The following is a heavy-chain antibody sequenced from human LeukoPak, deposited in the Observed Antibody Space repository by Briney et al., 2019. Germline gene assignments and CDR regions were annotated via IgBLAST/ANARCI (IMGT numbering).Heavy chain of an antibody. CDR2: ISSSSSYI. Sequence: GGSLRLSCAASGFTFGICGMTWVRQAPGKGLEWVSSISSSSSYIYYADSVKGRFTISRDNAKNSLYLQMNSLRAEDTAVYYCARGPGIAAAGTGAFDIWGQGTMVTVSS. CDR1: GFTFGICG. V-gene: IGHV3-21*01. CDR3: ARGPGIAAAGTGAFDI. J-gene: IGHJ3*02. D-gene: IGHD6-13*01.